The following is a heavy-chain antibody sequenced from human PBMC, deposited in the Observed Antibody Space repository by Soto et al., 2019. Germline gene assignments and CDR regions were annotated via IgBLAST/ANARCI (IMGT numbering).Heavy chain of an antibody. D-gene: IGHD5-18*01. Sequence: GGSLRLSCAASGFTFNNAWMNWVRQAPGKGLVWVSLINSDGRSPSYADSVKGRFTISRDNAKNTLYLQMGSLRAEDTAAYYCATTRRGYSYGPFDYWGQGTLVTVSS. CDR3: ATTRRGYSYGPFDY. CDR1: GFTFNNAW. J-gene: IGHJ4*02. V-gene: IGHV3-74*01. CDR2: INSDGRSP.